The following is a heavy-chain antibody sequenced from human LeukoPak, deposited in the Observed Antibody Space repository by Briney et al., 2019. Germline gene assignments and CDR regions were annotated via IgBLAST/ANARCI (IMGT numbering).Heavy chain of an antibody. D-gene: IGHD2-2*01. CDR3: ARDAYCSSTSCYFYYYYGMDV. CDR2: ISGSSGST. Sequence: GGSLGLSCAASAFSFSSYAMSWVRQAPGKGLEWVSAISGSSGSTYYADSVKGRFTISRDNSKNTLYLQMNSLRAEDTAVYYCARDAYCSSTSCYFYYYYGMDVWGQGTTVTVSS. V-gene: IGHV3-23*01. J-gene: IGHJ6*02. CDR1: AFSFSSYA.